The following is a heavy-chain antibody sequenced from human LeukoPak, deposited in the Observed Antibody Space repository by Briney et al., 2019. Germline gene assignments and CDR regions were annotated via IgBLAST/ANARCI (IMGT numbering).Heavy chain of an antibody. V-gene: IGHV1-3*01. CDR1: RYTFTSYA. Sequence: ASLKVSRKAPRYTFTSYAMHWVRQAPGQRLESMGWINAGNGNTKYSQKFQGRVTITRDTSASTAYMELSSLRSEDTAVYYCARDGHYDILTGSPLDYWGEGTLVTVSS. CDR2: INAGNGNT. CDR3: ARDGHYDILTGSPLDY. J-gene: IGHJ4*02. D-gene: IGHD3-9*01.